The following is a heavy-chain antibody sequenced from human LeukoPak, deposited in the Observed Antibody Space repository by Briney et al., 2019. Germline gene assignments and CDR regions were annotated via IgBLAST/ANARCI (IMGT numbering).Heavy chain of an antibody. CDR2: ISESGDNT. CDR1: GFTFSNYA. Sequence: SGGSLRLSCVASGFTFSNYAMSWVRQAPGKGLEWVSIISESGDNTYYADSVKGRFTISRDNSKNTLYLQMSSLRAEDTAVHYCAINKGQWELFAYWGQGTLVTVSS. D-gene: IGHD1-26*01. CDR3: AINKGQWELFAY. V-gene: IGHV3-23*01. J-gene: IGHJ4*02.